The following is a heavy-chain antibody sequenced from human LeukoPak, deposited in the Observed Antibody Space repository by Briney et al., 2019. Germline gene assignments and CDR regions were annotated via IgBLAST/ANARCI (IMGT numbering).Heavy chain of an antibody. CDR3: ALLTVASDFDY. D-gene: IGHD5-12*01. V-gene: IGHV3-48*03. J-gene: IGHJ4*02. CDR1: RFPFSIYE. CDR2: IHSSGTVK. Sequence: GGTLRLSCVVSRFPFSIYEMNWVRQAPGKGLEWVSNIHSSGTVKYYSDSVKGRFSISRDNAKSSLYLQMNSLRVEDTAVYYCALLTVASDFDYWGQGALVTVSS.